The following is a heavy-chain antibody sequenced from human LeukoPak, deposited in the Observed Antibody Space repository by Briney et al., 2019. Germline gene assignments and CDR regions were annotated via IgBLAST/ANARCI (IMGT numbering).Heavy chain of an antibody. V-gene: IGHV3-66*01. CDR3: ASGIAAAALGWFDP. D-gene: IGHD6-13*01. Sequence: GGSLRLSCAASGFTVSSNYMSWVRQAPGKGLEWVSVIYSGGSTYYADSVKGRFTISRDNSKNTLYLQMNSLRAEDTAVYYCASGIAAAALGWFDPWGQGTLVTVSS. CDR2: IYSGGST. J-gene: IGHJ5*02. CDR1: GFTVSSNY.